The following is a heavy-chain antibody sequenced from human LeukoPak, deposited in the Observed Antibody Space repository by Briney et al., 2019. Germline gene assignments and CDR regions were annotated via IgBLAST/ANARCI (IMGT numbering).Heavy chain of an antibody. CDR1: GGSISSYY. Sequence: PSETLSLTCTVSGGSISSYYWTWIRQPPGKGLEWIGYIYYSGSTNYNPSLKSRVTISVDTSKNQFSLKLSSVTAADTAVYYCARGLWFGELYLDYWGQGTLVTVSS. D-gene: IGHD3-10*01. CDR3: ARGLWFGELYLDY. J-gene: IGHJ4*02. V-gene: IGHV4-59*01. CDR2: IYYSGST.